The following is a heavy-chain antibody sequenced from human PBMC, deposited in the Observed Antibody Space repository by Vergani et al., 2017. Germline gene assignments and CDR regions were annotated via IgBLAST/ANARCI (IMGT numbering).Heavy chain of an antibody. V-gene: IGHV3-23*01. CDR2: ISGSGGST. CDR3: AKRGDSSGWSPPVYYFDY. CDR1: GFTFSSYA. Sequence: EVQLLESGGGLVQPGGSLRLSCAASGFTFSSYAMSWVRQAPGKGLEWVSTISGSGGSTYYADSVKGRFTISRDNSKNTLYLQMNSLRAEDTAVYYCAKRGDSSGWSPPVYYFDYWGQGTLVTVSS. J-gene: IGHJ4*02. D-gene: IGHD6-19*01.